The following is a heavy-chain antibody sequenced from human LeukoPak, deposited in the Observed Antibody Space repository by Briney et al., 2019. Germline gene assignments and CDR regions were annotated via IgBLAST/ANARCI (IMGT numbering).Heavy chain of an antibody. Sequence: SETLSLTCTVSGGSVSSYYWSWIRQPPGKGLEWIGYIFYSGSTIYNPSLKSRVNISLDTSKKQLSLKLSSVTAADTAVYYCARGLHSTMPYWGYWGQGTLVTVSS. CDR1: GGSVSSYY. CDR3: ARGLHSTMPYWGY. V-gene: IGHV4-59*02. D-gene: IGHD2-2*01. CDR2: IFYSGST. J-gene: IGHJ4*02.